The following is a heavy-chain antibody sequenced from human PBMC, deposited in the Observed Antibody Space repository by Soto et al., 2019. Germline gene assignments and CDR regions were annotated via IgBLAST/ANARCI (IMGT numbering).Heavy chain of an antibody. D-gene: IGHD4-17*01. V-gene: IGHV3-23*01. CDR2: ISGSGGST. Sequence: GGSMRLSCAASGFTFSSYAMSWVRQAPGKGLEWVSAISGSGGSTYYADSVKGRFTISRDNSKNTLYLQMDSLRAEDTAVYYCAKQGDYDGLFRYWGQGTLVTVSS. CDR3: AKQGDYDGLFRY. CDR1: GFTFSSYA. J-gene: IGHJ4*02.